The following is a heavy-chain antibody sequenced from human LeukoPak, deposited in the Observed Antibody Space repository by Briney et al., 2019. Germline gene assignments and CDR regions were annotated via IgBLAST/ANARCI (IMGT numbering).Heavy chain of an antibody. J-gene: IGHJ3*02. CDR2: IRYDGNNN. V-gene: IGHV3-30*02. CDR1: GFTLNSYG. CDR3: AKGRGTYYAAFDI. D-gene: IGHD1-26*01. Sequence: GGSLRLSCAAYGFTLNSYGMHWVRQAPGKGLEWVAFIRYDGNNNYYADSLEGRFTISTDNSKNTLYLQMNSLRPEDTAVYYCAKGRGTYYAAFDIWGQGTMVTVSS.